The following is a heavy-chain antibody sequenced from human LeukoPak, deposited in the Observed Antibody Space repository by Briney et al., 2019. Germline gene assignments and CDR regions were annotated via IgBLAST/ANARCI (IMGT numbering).Heavy chain of an antibody. CDR1: GGSFSGYY. V-gene: IGHV4-34*01. CDR2: INHSGST. Sequence: RPSETLSLTCAVYGGSFSGYYWSWIRQPPGKGLEWIGEINHSGSTNYNPSLKSRVTISVDTSKNQFSLKLSSVTAADTAVYYCARGPGYSSSWYWFDPWGQGTLVTVSS. D-gene: IGHD6-13*01. J-gene: IGHJ5*02. CDR3: ARGPGYSSSWYWFDP.